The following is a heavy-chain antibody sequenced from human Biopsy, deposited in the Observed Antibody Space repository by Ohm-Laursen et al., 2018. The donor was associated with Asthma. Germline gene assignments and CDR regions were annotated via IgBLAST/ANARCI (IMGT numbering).Heavy chain of an antibody. V-gene: IGHV3-30-3*01. CDR1: GFTFSDYD. CDR3: ARELRSDNWNPWGMDV. Sequence: SLRLSCAASGFTFSDYDMHWVRQAPGKGLEWVAVISYDGTNKDYADSVKGRFTFSRDNSQNTLSLEMNSLRVEDTAVYYCARELRSDNWNPWGMDVWGLGTTVTVAS. J-gene: IGHJ6*02. CDR2: ISYDGTNK. D-gene: IGHD1-20*01.